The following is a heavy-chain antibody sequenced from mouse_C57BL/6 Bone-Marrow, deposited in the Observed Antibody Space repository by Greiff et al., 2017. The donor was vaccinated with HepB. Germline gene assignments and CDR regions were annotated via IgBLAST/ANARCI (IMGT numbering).Heavy chain of an antibody. CDR3: ARSYYYAMGY. Sequence: EVQLLESGGGLVKPGGSLKLSCAASGFTFSDYGMHWVRQAPEKGLEWVAYISSGSSTNYYADTVKGRVTISRDNATNTLFLQLTSLRSEDTAMYYCARSYYYAMGYWGQGTSVTVSS. CDR1: GFTFSDYG. V-gene: IGHV5-17*01. CDR2: ISSGSSTN. J-gene: IGHJ4*01.